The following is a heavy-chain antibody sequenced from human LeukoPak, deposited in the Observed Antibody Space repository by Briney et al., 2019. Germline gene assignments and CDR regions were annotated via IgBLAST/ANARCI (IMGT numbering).Heavy chain of an antibody. Sequence: SETLSLTCAVYGGSFSGYYWSWIRQPPEKGLEWIGDLNHSGSTNYNPSLKSRVIISVDTSKYQFSLKLTSVTAADTAVYYCARGLGYGGNSDWFDPWGQGTLVTVSS. CDR2: LNHSGST. D-gene: IGHD4-23*01. CDR1: GGSFSGYY. V-gene: IGHV4-34*01. J-gene: IGHJ5*02. CDR3: ARGLGYGGNSDWFDP.